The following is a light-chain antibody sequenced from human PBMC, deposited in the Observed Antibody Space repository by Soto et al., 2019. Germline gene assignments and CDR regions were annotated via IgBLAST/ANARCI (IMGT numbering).Light chain of an antibody. Sequence: EIVLTQSPATLSLSPGERATLSCRASQSVSSYLAWYQQKPGQAPRLLIYDASNRATGIPARFSGSGSGTDFTLTISSLEPEDFAVYYCQQRSNWAMYTFGQGTNLEIK. J-gene: IGKJ2*01. CDR2: DAS. V-gene: IGKV3-11*01. CDR1: QSVSSY. CDR3: QQRSNWAMYT.